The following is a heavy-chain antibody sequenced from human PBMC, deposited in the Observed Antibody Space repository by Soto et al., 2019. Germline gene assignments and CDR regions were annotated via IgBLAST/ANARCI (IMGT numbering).Heavy chain of an antibody. CDR1: GYTFTSYG. J-gene: IGHJ4*02. D-gene: IGHD1-26*01. Sequence: QVQLVQSGAEVKKPGASVKVSCKAAGYTFTSYGLSWVRQAPGQGLEWMGWISAYNGNTKYAQKLQGRVTMTTDTYTITSYMDLRSLRSDDTAVYSCARDLSVAGVDYWGQGTLVTVSS. CDR2: ISAYNGNT. CDR3: ARDLSVAGVDY. V-gene: IGHV1-18*01.